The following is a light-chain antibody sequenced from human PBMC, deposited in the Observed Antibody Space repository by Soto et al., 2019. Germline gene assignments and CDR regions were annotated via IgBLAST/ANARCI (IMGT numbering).Light chain of an antibody. Sequence: EIVLTHSPATLSLSPGERATLSCRASQSVTNSLAWYQQKPGQAPRLLIYDASSRATGIPARFSGSGSGTDFTLTISSLEPEDFAVYYCQQRSNWPPLTFGGGTKVEIK. CDR3: QQRSNWPPLT. CDR1: QSVTNS. CDR2: DAS. J-gene: IGKJ4*01. V-gene: IGKV3-11*01.